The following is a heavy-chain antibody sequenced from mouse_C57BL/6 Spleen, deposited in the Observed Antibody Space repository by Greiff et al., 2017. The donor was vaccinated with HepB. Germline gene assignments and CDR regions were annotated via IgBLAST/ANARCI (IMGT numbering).Heavy chain of an antibody. Sequence: VQGVESGAELVRPGTSVKVSCKASGYAFTNYLIEWVKQRPGQGLEWIGVINPGSGGTNYNEKFKGKATLTADKSSSTAYMQLSSLTSEDSAVYFCARETVDYWGQGTSVTVSS. J-gene: IGHJ4*01. CDR2: INPGSGGT. V-gene: IGHV1-54*01. CDR1: GYAFTNYL. CDR3: ARETVDY.